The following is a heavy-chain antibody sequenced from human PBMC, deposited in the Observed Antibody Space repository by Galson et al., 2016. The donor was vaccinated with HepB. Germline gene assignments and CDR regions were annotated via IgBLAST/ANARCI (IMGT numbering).Heavy chain of an antibody. CDR2: ISGSGGTT. D-gene: IGHD5-18*01. J-gene: IGHJ4*02. Sequence: SLRLSCAASGFTFSGYTMNWVRQAPGKGLEWVSAISGSGGTTYYADSVKGRFTISRDNSKNTLYVQMNSLRAEDMAVYYCAKSGKHLWSIDYWGQGALVTVSS. CDR1: GFTFSGYT. V-gene: IGHV3-23*01. CDR3: AKSGKHLWSIDY.